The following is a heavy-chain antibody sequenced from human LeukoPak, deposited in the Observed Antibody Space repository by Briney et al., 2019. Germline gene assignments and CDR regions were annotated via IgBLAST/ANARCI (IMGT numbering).Heavy chain of an antibody. D-gene: IGHD5-24*01. Sequence: GGSLRLSCAASGFTFSSYSMNWVRQAPGRGLEWVSSISSSSSYIYYADSVKGRFTISRDNAKNSLYLQMNSLRAEDTAVYYCARVLKPGDGYRRFGYWGQGTLVTVSS. CDR2: ISSSSSYI. V-gene: IGHV3-21*01. CDR3: ARVLKPGDGYRRFGY. CDR1: GFTFSSYS. J-gene: IGHJ4*02.